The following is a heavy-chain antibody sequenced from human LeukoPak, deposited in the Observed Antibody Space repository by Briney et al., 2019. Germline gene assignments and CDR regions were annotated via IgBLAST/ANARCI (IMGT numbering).Heavy chain of an antibody. J-gene: IGHJ4*02. CDR1: GFTFSDYY. CDR3: ARGQMAGY. V-gene: IGHV3-7*05. CDR2: VKPDGSEK. Sequence: GGSLRLSCAASGFTFSDYYMSWIRQAPGKGLEWVANVKPDGSEKSYVDSVKGRFTISRDNAKNSLYLQMNSLGAEDTAVYYCARGQMAGYWGQGTLVTVSS. D-gene: IGHD5-24*01.